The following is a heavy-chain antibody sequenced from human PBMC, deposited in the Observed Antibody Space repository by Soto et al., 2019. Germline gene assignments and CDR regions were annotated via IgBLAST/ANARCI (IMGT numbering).Heavy chain of an antibody. Sequence: EVQLVESGGGLVQPGGSLRLSCAASGFTFSSYWMHWVRQAPGKGLVWVSRINSDGTTITYADSVKGRFTISRDNAQNTLYIQMNRLRVEDTAVYYCARAYCNGGSCYSMPFDYWGQGTLVTVSS. CDR3: ARAYCNGGSCYSMPFDY. V-gene: IGHV3-74*01. CDR2: INSDGTTI. CDR1: GFTFSSYW. J-gene: IGHJ4*02. D-gene: IGHD2-15*01.